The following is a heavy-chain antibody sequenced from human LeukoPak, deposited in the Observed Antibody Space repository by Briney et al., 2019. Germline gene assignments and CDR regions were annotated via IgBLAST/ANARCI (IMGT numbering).Heavy chain of an antibody. CDR2: IYYSGST. CDR1: GGSISSYY. Sequence: PSETLSLTCTVSGGSISSYYWSWIRQPPGKGLEWIGYIYYSGSTNYNPSLKSRVTISVDTSKNQFSLKLSSVTAADTAVYFCARHRDYYDSWGHGTLVTVSS. CDR3: ARHRDYYDS. V-gene: IGHV4-59*01. D-gene: IGHD3-22*01. J-gene: IGHJ4*01.